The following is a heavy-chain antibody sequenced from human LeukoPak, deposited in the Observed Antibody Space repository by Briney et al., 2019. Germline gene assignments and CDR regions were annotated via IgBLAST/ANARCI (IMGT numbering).Heavy chain of an antibody. V-gene: IGHV4-61*08. CDR3: VRDRELAY. CDR1: GGSISSGDYY. J-gene: IGHJ4*02. Sequence: SETLSLTCTVSGGSISSGDYYWSWIRQPPGKGLEWIGYIYYSGSTDYNPSLKSRVTISVDTSKNQFSLKLSSVTAADTAVYYCVRDRELAYWGQGILVTVSS. D-gene: IGHD1-1*01. CDR2: IYYSGST.